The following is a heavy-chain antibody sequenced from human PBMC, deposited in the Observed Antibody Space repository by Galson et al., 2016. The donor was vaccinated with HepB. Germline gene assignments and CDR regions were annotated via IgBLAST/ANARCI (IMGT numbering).Heavy chain of an antibody. J-gene: IGHJ4*02. CDR1: GFTFSRFA. D-gene: IGHD3-22*01. CDR3: AKEPDSSGYYYGFDY. CDR2: LFGHGYGT. V-gene: IGHV3-23*01. Sequence: SLRLSCAASGFTFSRFAMSWVRKAPGKGLQWVSTLFGHGYGTYYADSVKGRFTISRDNSKNTLYLQMNSLRAEDTAVYYCAKEPDSSGYYYGFDYWGQGTLVTVSS.